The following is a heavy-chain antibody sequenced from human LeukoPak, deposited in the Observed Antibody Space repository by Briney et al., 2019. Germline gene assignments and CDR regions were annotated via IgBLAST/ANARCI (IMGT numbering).Heavy chain of an antibody. D-gene: IGHD5-24*01. CDR3: ARVNYRERSDNYYYYYYMDV. CDR1: GGTFSSYA. CDR2: IIPIFGTA. Sequence: SVKVSCKASGGTFSSYAISWVRQAPGRGLEWMGGIIPIFGTANYAQKFQGRVTITTDESTSTAYMELSSLRSEDTAVYYCARVNYRERSDNYYYYYYMDVWGKGTTVTVSS. J-gene: IGHJ6*03. V-gene: IGHV1-69*05.